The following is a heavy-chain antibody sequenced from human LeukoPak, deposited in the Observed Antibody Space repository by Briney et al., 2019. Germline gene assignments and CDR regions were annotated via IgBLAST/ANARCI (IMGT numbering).Heavy chain of an antibody. CDR3: ARGPYDSSGYDVYYFDY. CDR2: IYPGDSDT. Sequence: GESLKLSCKGSGYSFTSYWIGWVRQMPGKGLEWMGIIYPGDSDTRYSPSFQGQVTISADKSISTAYLQWSSLKASDTAMYYCARGPYDSSGYDVYYFDYWGQGTLVTVSS. V-gene: IGHV5-51*03. J-gene: IGHJ4*02. D-gene: IGHD3-22*01. CDR1: GYSFTSYW.